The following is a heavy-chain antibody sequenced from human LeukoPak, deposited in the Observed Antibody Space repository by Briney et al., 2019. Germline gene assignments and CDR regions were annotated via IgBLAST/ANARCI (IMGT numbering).Heavy chain of an antibody. CDR3: ARDPHDFWSGSIGYFDY. CDR1: GFTFSSYA. CDR2: ISYDGSNK. V-gene: IGHV3-30*04. J-gene: IGHJ4*02. Sequence: GGSLRRSCAASGFTFSSYAMHWVRQAPGKGLEWVAVISYDGSNKYYADSVKGRFTISRDNSKNTLYLQMNSLRAEDTAVYYCARDPHDFWSGSIGYFDYWGQGTLVTVSS. D-gene: IGHD3-3*01.